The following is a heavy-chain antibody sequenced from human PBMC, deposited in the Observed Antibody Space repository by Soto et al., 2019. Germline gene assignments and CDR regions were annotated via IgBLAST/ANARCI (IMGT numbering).Heavy chain of an antibody. J-gene: IGHJ3*02. CDR2: IKQDGSEK. V-gene: IGHV3-7*01. D-gene: IGHD3-10*01. CDR3: ARDPGVLWFGESRGHGAFDI. Sequence: PGGSLRLACAASGFTFTSYWMGWVRQSPGKGLGWVANIKQDGSEKYYVDSVKGRFTISRDNAKNSLYLQMNSLRAEDTAVYYCARDPGVLWFGESRGHGAFDIWGQGTMVTVSS. CDR1: GFTFTSYW.